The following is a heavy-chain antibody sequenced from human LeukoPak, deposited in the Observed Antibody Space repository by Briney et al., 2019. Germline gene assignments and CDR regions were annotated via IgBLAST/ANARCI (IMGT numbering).Heavy chain of an antibody. CDR1: GGSMKRSY. V-gene: IGHV4-59*01. CDR2: IDDSGNT. Sequence: PSETLSLTCLVSGGSMKRSYWTWIRQAPGKGLEWIGNIDDSGNTNYSPSLKSRVTISLDTSKNQFSLRVTSVTAADRGLYFCXXXXXXXXXXXMDAWGXXTXVTVSS. CDR3: XXXXXXXXXXXMDA. J-gene: IGHJ6*04.